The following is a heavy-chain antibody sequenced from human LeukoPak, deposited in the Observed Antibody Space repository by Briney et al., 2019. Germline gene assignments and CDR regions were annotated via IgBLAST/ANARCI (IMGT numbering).Heavy chain of an antibody. CDR3: ATQSITLVVVISPFDY. D-gene: IGHD3-22*01. CDR1: GLTFSNFP. V-gene: IGHV3-30*02. J-gene: IGHJ4*02. Sequence: GGSLRLSCAASGLTFSNFPMHRVRQAPGKGLEWVDADSVRGRFTISRDNSKSTVYLQMNSLKPDDTAVYYCATQSITLVVVISPFDYWGQGTLVTVSS.